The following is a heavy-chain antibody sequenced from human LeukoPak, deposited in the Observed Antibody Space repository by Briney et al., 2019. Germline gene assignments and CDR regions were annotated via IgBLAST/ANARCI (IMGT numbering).Heavy chain of an antibody. CDR1: GFTFSSQW. V-gene: IGHV3-7*05. CDR3: VRGSSGTVVRGIAWAWFDP. CDR2: IKPDGGAT. J-gene: IGHJ5*02. D-gene: IGHD3-10*01. Sequence: GGSLRLSCAASGFTFSSQWMSWIRQTPGKWLDWVANIKPDGGATYYADSVNGRFTISRDNAKNSLYLQMNSLRSEDTAVYYCVRGSSGTVVRGIAWAWFDPWGQGTLVTVSS.